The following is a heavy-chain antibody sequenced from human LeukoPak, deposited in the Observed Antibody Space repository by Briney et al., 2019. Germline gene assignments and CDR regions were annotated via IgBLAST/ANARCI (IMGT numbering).Heavy chain of an antibody. CDR1: GFTFSSYA. CDR2: ISSSSSYI. D-gene: IGHD6-19*01. J-gene: IGHJ4*02. V-gene: IGHV3-21*01. CDR3: ARDQIRAGTAIDY. Sequence: GGSLRLSCAASGFTFSSYAMSWVRQAPGKGLEWVSSISSSSSYIYYADSVKGRFAISRDNAKNSLYLQMNSLRAEDTAVYYCARDQIRAGTAIDYWGQGTLVTVSS.